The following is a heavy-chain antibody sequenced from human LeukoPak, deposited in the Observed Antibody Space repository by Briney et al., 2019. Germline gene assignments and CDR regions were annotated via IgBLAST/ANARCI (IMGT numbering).Heavy chain of an antibody. Sequence: PSETLSLTCTVSGGSISSYYWSWIRQPAGKGLEWIGRLYTSGSTTYNPSLKSRVTMSVDTSKSQFSLKLSSVTAADTAVYYCARDLSMVVTGYTDVWGKGTTVTVSS. CDR2: LYTSGST. J-gene: IGHJ6*03. V-gene: IGHV4-4*07. CDR1: GGSISSYY. CDR3: ARDLSMVVTGYTDV. D-gene: IGHD4-23*01.